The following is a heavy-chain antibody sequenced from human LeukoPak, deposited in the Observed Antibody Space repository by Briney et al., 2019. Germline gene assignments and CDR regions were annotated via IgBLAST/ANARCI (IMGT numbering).Heavy chain of an antibody. Sequence: SETLSLTCTVSGVSITSDYWSWIRQPPGKGLEILAYISYTETTNYNPSLKSRATISIDTSKNQFSLILNSVTAADTAIYYCARLEKVDFMTYHYFPFWGRGTLVTVSS. J-gene: IGHJ2*01. D-gene: IGHD3/OR15-3a*01. V-gene: IGHV4-59*01. CDR1: GVSITSDY. CDR2: ISYTETT. CDR3: ARLEKVDFMTYHYFPF.